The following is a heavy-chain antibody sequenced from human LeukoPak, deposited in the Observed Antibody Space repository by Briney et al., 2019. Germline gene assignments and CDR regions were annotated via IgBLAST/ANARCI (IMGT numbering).Heavy chain of an antibody. Sequence: SQTLSLTCTVSGGSISSGGYYRSWIRQPPGKGLEWIGYIYHSGSTYYNPSLKSRVTISVDRSKNQFSLKLSSVTAADTAVYYCASGSDCSSTSCLVYWGQGTLVTVSS. J-gene: IGHJ4*02. D-gene: IGHD2-2*01. CDR1: GGSISSGGYY. CDR3: ASGSDCSSTSCLVY. V-gene: IGHV4-30-2*01. CDR2: IYHSGST.